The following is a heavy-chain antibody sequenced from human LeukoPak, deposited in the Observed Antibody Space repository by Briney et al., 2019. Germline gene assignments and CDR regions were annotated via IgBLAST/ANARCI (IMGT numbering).Heavy chain of an antibody. CDR2: ISSSSDTI. CDR3: AGSPGGYCSSTRCPDRYFDL. D-gene: IGHD2-2*01. CDR1: GFTFSSYS. J-gene: IGHJ2*01. Sequence: GGSLRLSCAASGFTFSSYSMNWVRQAPGKGLEWISYISSSSDTIFYADSMKGRFTISRDNAKNSLYLQMNSLRAEDTAVYYCAGSPGGYCSSTRCPDRYFDLWGRGTLVTVSS. V-gene: IGHV3-48*04.